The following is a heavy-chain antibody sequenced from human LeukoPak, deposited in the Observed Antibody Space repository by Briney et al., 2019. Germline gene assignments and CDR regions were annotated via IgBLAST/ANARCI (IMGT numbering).Heavy chain of an antibody. V-gene: IGHV1-69*04. J-gene: IGHJ4*02. CDR2: IIPILGIA. CDR1: GGTFSSYA. Sequence: AASVQVSCKASGGTFSSYAISWVRQAPGQGLEWMGRIIPILGIANYAQKFQGRVTITADKSTSTAYMELSSLRSEDTAVYYCARVAVSYYYDSGGSLDYWGQGTLVTVSS. D-gene: IGHD3-22*01. CDR3: ARVAVSYYYDSGGSLDY.